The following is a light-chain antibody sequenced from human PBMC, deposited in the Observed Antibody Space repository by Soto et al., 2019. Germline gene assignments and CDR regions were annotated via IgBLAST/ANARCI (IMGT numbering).Light chain of an antibody. J-gene: IGKJ4*01. CDR1: QSVSSY. CDR2: DAY. Sequence: EIVLTQSPATLSLSPGERATLSCRASQSVSSYLAWYQQKRGQPPRLLIYDAYNRATGIPARFSGSASGTDFTLTIRSLEPEDFAVYYCQHRANWPLTFGGGTKV. CDR3: QHRANWPLT. V-gene: IGKV3-11*01.